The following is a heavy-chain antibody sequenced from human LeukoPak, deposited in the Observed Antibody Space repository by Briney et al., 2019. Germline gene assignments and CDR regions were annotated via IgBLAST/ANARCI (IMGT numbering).Heavy chain of an antibody. J-gene: IGHJ4*02. CDR2: IYPGDSDT. Sequence: GESLKISCKASGYNFTTYWIGWVRQMPDKGLEWMGIIYPGDSDTRYSPSFQGQVTISADKSIRTAYLQWSSLKASDTAMYYCARGSGYDVDDFWGQGTLVTVSS. CDR1: GYNFTTYW. CDR3: ARGSGYDVDDF. D-gene: IGHD5-12*01. V-gene: IGHV5-51*01.